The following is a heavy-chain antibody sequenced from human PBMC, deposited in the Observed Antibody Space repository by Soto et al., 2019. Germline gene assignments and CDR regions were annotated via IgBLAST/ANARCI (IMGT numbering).Heavy chain of an antibody. CDR3: ARVSGSYYYGLDV. Sequence: QVQLQESGPGLGKPSGTLSRTCAVSVGSISSSHWWSWVRQPPGKWLEGIGEIYHIGSTNYNPYLKRRVTISVDKSKNQFSLKLSSVTAGDTAVYYCARVSGSYYYGLDVWGQGTTVTVSS. J-gene: IGHJ6*02. CDR1: VGSISSSHW. CDR2: IYHIGST. V-gene: IGHV4-4*02. D-gene: IGHD1-26*01.